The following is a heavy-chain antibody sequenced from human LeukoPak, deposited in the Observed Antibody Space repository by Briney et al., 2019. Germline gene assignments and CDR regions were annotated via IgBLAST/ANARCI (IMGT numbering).Heavy chain of an antibody. Sequence: SETLSLTCTVSGGSISFFYWSWIRQPPGKGLEWIGSIYYSGSTHYNPSLKSRVTISIDTSKNQFSLKLSSVIAADTAMYYCARDLSTYYYGSGSANWFDPWGQGTLVTVSS. CDR3: ARDLSTYYYGSGSANWFDP. V-gene: IGHV4-39*07. J-gene: IGHJ5*02. CDR1: GGSISFFY. D-gene: IGHD3-10*01. CDR2: IYYSGST.